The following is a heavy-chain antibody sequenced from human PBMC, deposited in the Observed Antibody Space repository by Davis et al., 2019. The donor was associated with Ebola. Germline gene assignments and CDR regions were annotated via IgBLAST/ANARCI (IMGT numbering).Heavy chain of an antibody. Sequence: ASVKVSCKASGYTFTSYDINWVRQATGQGLEWMGWMNPNSGNTGYAQKFQGRVTMTRNTSISTAYMELSSLRSEDTAVYYCARLYSSLVGMDVWGQGTTVTVSS. D-gene: IGHD6-13*01. J-gene: IGHJ6*02. CDR2: MNPNSGNT. CDR3: ARLYSSLVGMDV. V-gene: IGHV1-8*01. CDR1: GYTFTSYD.